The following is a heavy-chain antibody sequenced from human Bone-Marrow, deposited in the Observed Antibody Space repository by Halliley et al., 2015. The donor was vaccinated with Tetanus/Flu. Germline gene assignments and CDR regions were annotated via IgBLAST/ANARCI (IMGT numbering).Heavy chain of an antibody. CDR2: IKSKGDGGTT. Sequence: SLRLSCAVSGLTFSDAWMSWVRQAPGKGLEWVGRIKSKGDGGTTDYAAPVKGRFTISRDDSKNTMYLQMNSLETEDTAVYYCTWYRGYSTRNYHYYYGMDVWGQGTTVTVSS. D-gene: IGHD5-18*01. V-gene: IGHV3-15*01. J-gene: IGHJ6*02. CDR3: TWYRGYSTRNYHYYYGMDV. CDR1: GLTFSDAW.